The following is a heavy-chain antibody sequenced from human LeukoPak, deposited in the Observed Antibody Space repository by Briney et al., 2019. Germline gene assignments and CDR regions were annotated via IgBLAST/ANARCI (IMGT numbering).Heavy chain of an antibody. CDR1: GGSISSYY. Sequence: SETLSLTCTVSGGSISSYYWSWIRQPAGKGLEWIGRIYTSGSTNYNPSLKSRVTMSVDTSKNQFSLKLSSETAADTAVYYCARETVAGYYYYGMDVWGQGTTVTVSS. J-gene: IGHJ6*02. CDR2: IYTSGST. CDR3: ARETVAGYYYYGMDV. D-gene: IGHD6-19*01. V-gene: IGHV4-4*07.